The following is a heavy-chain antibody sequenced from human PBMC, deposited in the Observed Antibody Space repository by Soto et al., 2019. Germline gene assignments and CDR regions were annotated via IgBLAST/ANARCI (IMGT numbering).Heavy chain of an antibody. D-gene: IGHD6-19*01. CDR1: GGSISSSNW. J-gene: IGHJ3*02. CDR3: ARDISTPYSSGWYQPGDAFDI. CDR2: IYHSGST. V-gene: IGHV4-4*02. Sequence: SETLSLTCAVSGGSISSSNWWSWVRQPPGKGLEWIGEIYHSGSTNYNPSLKSRVTISVDKSKNQFSLKLSSVTAADTAVYYCARDISTPYSSGWYQPGDAFDIWRQRPTVTAS.